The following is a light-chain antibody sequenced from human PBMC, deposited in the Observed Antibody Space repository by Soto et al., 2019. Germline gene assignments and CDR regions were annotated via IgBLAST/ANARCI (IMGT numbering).Light chain of an antibody. V-gene: IGLV2-23*02. CDR1: SSDIGTHNL. Sequence: QSALSQPASVSGSPGQSLTISCSGTSSDIGTHNLVSWYQQHPGKAPKLMIYEVTKRPSGVSNRFSGSKSGNTASLTISGLQADDEADYYCWSYAGGTTVVFGGGTK. CDR3: WSYAGGTTVV. CDR2: EVT. J-gene: IGLJ2*01.